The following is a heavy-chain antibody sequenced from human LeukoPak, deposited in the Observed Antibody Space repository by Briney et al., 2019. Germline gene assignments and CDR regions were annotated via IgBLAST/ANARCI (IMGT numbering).Heavy chain of an antibody. V-gene: IGHV4-34*01. Sequence: SETLSLTCAVYGGSFSGYYWSWIRQPPGKGLEWIGEINHSGSTNYNPSLKSRVTISVDTSKNQFSLKLSSVTAADTAVYYCARGPRRLGLLVYWFDPWGQGTPVTVSS. CDR1: GGSFSGYY. J-gene: IGHJ5*02. CDR2: INHSGST. D-gene: IGHD6-25*01. CDR3: ARGPRRLGLLVYWFDP.